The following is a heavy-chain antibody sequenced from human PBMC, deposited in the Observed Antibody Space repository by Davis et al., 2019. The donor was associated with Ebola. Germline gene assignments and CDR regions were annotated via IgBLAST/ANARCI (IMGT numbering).Heavy chain of an antibody. V-gene: IGHV1-2*04. D-gene: IGHD6-13*01. J-gene: IGHJ5*02. CDR3: AREVQAIADLGNWFDP. CDR2: INPNSGGT. CDR1: GYTFTGYY. Sequence: ASVKVSCKASGYTFTGYYMHWVRQAPGQGLEWMGWINPNSGGTNYAQKFQGWVTMTTDTSTSTAYMELRSLRSDDTAVYYCAREVQAIADLGNWFDPWGQGTLVTVSS.